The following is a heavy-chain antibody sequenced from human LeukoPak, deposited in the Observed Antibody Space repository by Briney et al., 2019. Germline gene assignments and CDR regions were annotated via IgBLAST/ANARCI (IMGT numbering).Heavy chain of an antibody. CDR2: ISSNGGTI. J-gene: IGHJ4*02. CDR1: GFTFSTFE. D-gene: IGHD4-17*01. V-gene: IGHV3-48*03. Sequence: GGSLRLSCSASGFTFSTFEMNWVRQAPGKGLEWFSYISSNGGTIYYADSVKGRFTISRDNAKNSVYLQMYSLRVGDTAVYYCARESTFGDLDYWGQGTLVTVSS. CDR3: ARESTFGDLDY.